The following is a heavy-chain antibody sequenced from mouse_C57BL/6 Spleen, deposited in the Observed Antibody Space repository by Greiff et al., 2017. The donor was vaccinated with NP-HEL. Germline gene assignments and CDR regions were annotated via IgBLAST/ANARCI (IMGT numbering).Heavy chain of an antibody. Sequence: VQLKESGPGLVKPSQSLSLTCSVTGYSITSGYYWNWIRQFPGNKLEWMGYISYDGSNNYNPSLKNRISITRDTSKNQFFLKLNSVTTEDTATYYCARIPFYDYDVGFAYWGQGTLVTVSA. D-gene: IGHD2-4*01. CDR1: GYSITSGYY. CDR3: ARIPFYDYDVGFAY. CDR2: ISYDGSN. V-gene: IGHV3-6*01. J-gene: IGHJ3*01.